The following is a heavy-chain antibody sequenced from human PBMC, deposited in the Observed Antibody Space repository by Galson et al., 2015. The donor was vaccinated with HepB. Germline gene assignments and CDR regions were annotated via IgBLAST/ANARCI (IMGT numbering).Heavy chain of an antibody. CDR2: AYHSGGT. CDR3: ARAKEGRGYFDC. V-gene: IGHV4-4*02. D-gene: IGHD3-10*01. Sequence: LSLTCAVSGDSISNDRWWSWVRQPPGEGLEWIGEAYHSGGTNYRPYLKSRVPISVDKSKNQLSLKLTSVTAADTAVYYCARAKEGRGYFDCWGQGTLVTVSS. J-gene: IGHJ4*02. CDR1: GDSISNDRW.